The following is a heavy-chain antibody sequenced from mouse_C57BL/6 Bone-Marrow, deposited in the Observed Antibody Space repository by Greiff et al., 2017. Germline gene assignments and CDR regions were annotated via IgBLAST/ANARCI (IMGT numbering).Heavy chain of an antibody. V-gene: IGHV5-17*01. J-gene: IGHJ4*01. Sequence: EVKLVESGGGLVKPGGSLKLSCAASGFTFSDYGMNWVRQAPEKGLEWVAYISSGSSTIYYADTVKGRFPISRGNAKNTLFLQMTSLRSEDTAMYYCARGYYGSSYAMDYWGQGTSVTVSS. CDR2: ISSGSSTI. CDR3: ARGYYGSSYAMDY. CDR1: GFTFSDYG. D-gene: IGHD1-1*01.